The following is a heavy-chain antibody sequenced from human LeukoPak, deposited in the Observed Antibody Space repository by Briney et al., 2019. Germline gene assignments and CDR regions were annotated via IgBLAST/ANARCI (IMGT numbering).Heavy chain of an antibody. J-gene: IGHJ1*01. V-gene: IGHV3-49*04. CDR2: IRSKAYGGTT. Sequence: GGSLRLSCTASGLTFGDYAMSWVRQAPGKGLEWVGFIRSKAYGGTTEYAASVKGRFTISRDDSTSIAYLQMNSLKTEDTAVYYCTRGRLREQQLVFQHWGQGTLVTVSS. D-gene: IGHD6-13*01. CDR3: TRGRLREQQLVFQH. CDR1: GLTFGDYA.